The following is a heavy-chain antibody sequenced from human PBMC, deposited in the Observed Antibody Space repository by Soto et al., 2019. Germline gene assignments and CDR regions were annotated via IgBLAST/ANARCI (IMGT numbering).Heavy chain of an antibody. CDR2: VYSSGIP. J-gene: IGHJ4*02. CDR3: AKTHTLYGRLTY. D-gene: IGHD4-17*01. Sequence: SETLSLTCPISCDTISSSTYYWGFVLQPPWKGLEWVGTVYSSGIPYYNPSLKGRVTISVDTSKNQFSLKLTSVTAADTAVYYCAKTHTLYGRLTYWGQGTLVTVSS. CDR1: CDTISSSTYY. V-gene: IGHV4-39*01.